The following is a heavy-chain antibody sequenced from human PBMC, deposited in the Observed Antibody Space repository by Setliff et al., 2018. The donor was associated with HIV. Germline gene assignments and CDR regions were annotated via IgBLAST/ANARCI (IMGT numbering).Heavy chain of an antibody. D-gene: IGHD6-19*01. CDR1: GFTFSSYA. CDR2: ISGSGGST. J-gene: IGHJ4*02. Sequence: GGSLRLSCAASGFTFSSYAMSWVRQAPGRGLEWVSAISGSGGSTYYADSVKGRFTISRDNSKNTLYLQMNSLRAEDTAVYYCAKVDDSSGWYVPRGLNYFDYWGQGTLVTVSS. V-gene: IGHV3-23*01. CDR3: AKVDDSSGWYVPRGLNYFDY.